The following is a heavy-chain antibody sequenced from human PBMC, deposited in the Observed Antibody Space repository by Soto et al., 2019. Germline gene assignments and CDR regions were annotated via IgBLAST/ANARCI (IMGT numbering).Heavy chain of an antibody. CDR2: FSGSGGST. CDR1: GFTFSTYA. Sequence: LRLSCAASGFTFSTYAMSWVRQAPGKGLEWVSAFSGSGGSTYYADSVKGRFTISRDNSKNTLYLQLNSLRAEDTAVYYCAKDYGSGLYYYYYMDVWGKGTTVTVSS. V-gene: IGHV3-23*01. CDR3: AKDYGSGLYYYYYMDV. J-gene: IGHJ6*03. D-gene: IGHD3-3*01.